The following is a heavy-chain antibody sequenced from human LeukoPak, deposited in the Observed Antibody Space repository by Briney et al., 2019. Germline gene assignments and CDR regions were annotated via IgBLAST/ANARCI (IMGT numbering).Heavy chain of an antibody. CDR3: ARGSEYCSVWSYFDY. V-gene: IGHV4-34*01. CDR2: VNHSGST. CDR1: GGSFSGYY. Sequence: SETLSLTCAVYGGSFSGYYWSWIRQPPGKGLEWIGEVNHSGSTNYNPSLKGRVTISVDTSKNQFSLKLSSVTAADTAVYYCARGSEYCSVWSYFDYWGQGTLVTVSS. J-gene: IGHJ4*02. D-gene: IGHD2-21*01.